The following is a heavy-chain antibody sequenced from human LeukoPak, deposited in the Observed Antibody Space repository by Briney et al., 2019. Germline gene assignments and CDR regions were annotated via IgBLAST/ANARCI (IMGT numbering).Heavy chain of an antibody. J-gene: IGHJ4*02. V-gene: IGHV4-39*07. Sequence: SETLSLTCTVSGGSISSSSYYWGWIRQPPGKGLEWIGSIYYSGSTYYNPSLKSRVTISVDTSKNQFSLKLSSVTAADTALYYCARGVGRLRFLEWLLSFDYWGQGTLVTVSS. CDR2: IYYSGST. D-gene: IGHD3-3*01. CDR3: ARGVGRLRFLEWLLSFDY. CDR1: GGSISSSSYY.